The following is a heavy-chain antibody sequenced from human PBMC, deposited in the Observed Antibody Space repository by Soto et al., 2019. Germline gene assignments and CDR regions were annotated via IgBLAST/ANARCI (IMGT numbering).Heavy chain of an antibody. D-gene: IGHD5-12*01. Sequence: SETLSLTCTVSGGSISSYYWSWIRQPPGKGLEWIGYIYYSGSTNYNPSLKSRVTISVDTSKNQFSLKLSSVTAADTAVYYCAREPYSGYARYCGMDVWGQGTTVTVSS. V-gene: IGHV4-59*01. CDR2: IYYSGST. J-gene: IGHJ6*02. CDR3: AREPYSGYARYCGMDV. CDR1: GGSISSYY.